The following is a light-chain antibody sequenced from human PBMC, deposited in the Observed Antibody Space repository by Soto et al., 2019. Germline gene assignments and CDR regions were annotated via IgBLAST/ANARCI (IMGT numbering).Light chain of an antibody. V-gene: IGKV3-20*01. Sequence: EIVMTQSPATLSVSPGERATLXXRSSQSVSSSYLAWYQQKPGQAPRXXIYGASTRATGIPDRFSGDGSVTHFTLTISRLEAEDFVMYYCQQYGSSPITFGQGTRLEIK. CDR3: QQYGSSPIT. CDR1: QSVSSSY. J-gene: IGKJ5*01. CDR2: GAS.